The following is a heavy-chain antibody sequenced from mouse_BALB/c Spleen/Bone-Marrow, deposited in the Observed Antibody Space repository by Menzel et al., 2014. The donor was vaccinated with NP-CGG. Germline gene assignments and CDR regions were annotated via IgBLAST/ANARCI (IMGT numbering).Heavy chain of an antibody. J-gene: IGHJ3*01. D-gene: IGHD1-1*01. Sequence: VQLQQSGPELVKPGAPMKISCKASGYSFAGYTMNWVKQSHGKNLEWIGLINPYNGGSSYNQKSKGKATLTVDKSSSTAYMELLSLTSEDSAVYYCAREGYGSSYGFAYWGQGTLVTVSA. CDR2: INPYNGGS. V-gene: IGHV1-26*01. CDR3: AREGYGSSYGFAY. CDR1: GYSFAGYT.